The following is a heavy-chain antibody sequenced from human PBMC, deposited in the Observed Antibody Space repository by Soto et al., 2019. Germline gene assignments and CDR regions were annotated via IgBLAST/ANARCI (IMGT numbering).Heavy chain of an antibody. CDR1: GFSIQTSYF. CDR3: ATESGSTYGYFDH. J-gene: IGHJ4*02. Sequence: SETLSLTCGVSGFSIQTSYFWGWIRQPPGKGLEWIGYISNSGSTGYNPSLKTRLSMSVDRSKNQFTLRLTSVTAADTAVYFCATESGSTYGYFDHWGQGTQVTVSS. V-gene: IGHV4-38-2*01. D-gene: IGHD5-18*01. CDR2: ISNSGST.